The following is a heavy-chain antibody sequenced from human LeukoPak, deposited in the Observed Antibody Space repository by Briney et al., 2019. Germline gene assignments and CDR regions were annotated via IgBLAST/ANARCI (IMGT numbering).Heavy chain of an antibody. CDR2: ISSSSSTI. J-gene: IGHJ6*02. D-gene: IGHD6-13*01. CDR1: GFTFSTYT. Sequence: PGGSLRLSCAASGFTFSTYTMDWVRQAPGKGLEWVSSISSSSSTIYYADSVKGRFTISRDNAKNSLYLQMNSLRVDDTAVYYCARDLKVAAAGTPAYYYGMDVWGQGTTVTVSS. V-gene: IGHV3-21*01. CDR3: ARDLKVAAAGTPAYYYGMDV.